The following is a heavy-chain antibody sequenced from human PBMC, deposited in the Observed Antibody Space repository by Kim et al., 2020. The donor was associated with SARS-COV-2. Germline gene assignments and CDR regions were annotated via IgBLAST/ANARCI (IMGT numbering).Heavy chain of an antibody. CDR1: GYTFTSYD. Sequence: ASVKVSCKASGYTFTSYDINWVRQATGQGLEWMGWMNPNSGNTGYAQKFQGRVTMTRNTSISTAYMELSSLRSEDTAVYYCARDMYSSSWYFIATPENDAFDIWGQGTMVTDSA. D-gene: IGHD6-13*01. J-gene: IGHJ3*02. CDR2: MNPNSGNT. CDR3: ARDMYSSSWYFIATPENDAFDI. V-gene: IGHV1-8*01.